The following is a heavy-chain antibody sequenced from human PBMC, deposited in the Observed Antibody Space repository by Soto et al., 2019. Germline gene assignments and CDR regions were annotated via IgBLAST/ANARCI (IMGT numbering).Heavy chain of an antibody. D-gene: IGHD2-15*01. CDR1: GLTVSSNY. J-gene: IGHJ6*02. CDR2: IYTGGTT. CDR3: VRITPPLYYSMAV. Sequence: PGGSLRLSCAASGLTVSSNYMSWVRQAPGKGLEWVSVIYTGGTTYYADSVKGRFTISRQNSMNTLDLQMKILRTEATAVYSCVRITPPLYYSMAVWAQGPTVTVPS. V-gene: IGHV3-53*04.